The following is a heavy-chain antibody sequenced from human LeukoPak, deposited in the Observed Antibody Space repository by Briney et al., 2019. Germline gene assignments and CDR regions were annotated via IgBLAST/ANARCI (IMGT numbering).Heavy chain of an antibody. J-gene: IGHJ4*02. Sequence: SETLSLTCTVSGGSISSYYWSWIRQPPGKGLEWIGSIYYSGSTYYNPSLKSRVTISVDTSTNQFSLKLSSVTAADTAVYYCARDGRYFDSPYFDYWGLGILVTVSS. CDR2: IYYSGST. V-gene: IGHV4-39*07. D-gene: IGHD3-9*01. CDR1: GGSISSYY. CDR3: ARDGRYFDSPYFDY.